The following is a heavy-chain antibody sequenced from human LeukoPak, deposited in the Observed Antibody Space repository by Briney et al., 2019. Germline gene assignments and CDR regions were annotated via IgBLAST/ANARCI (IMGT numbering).Heavy chain of an antibody. CDR1: GFTFSSYA. V-gene: IGHV3-23*01. CDR3: ATNYYDSSGYYYRVDY. CDR2: ISGGGGST. J-gene: IGHJ4*02. D-gene: IGHD3-22*01. Sequence: GGSLRLSCAASGFTFSSYAMSWVRQAPGKGLEWVSAISGGGGSTYYADSVKGRFTISRDNSKNTLYLQMNSLRAEDTAVYYCATNYYDSSGYYYRVDYWGQGTLVTVSS.